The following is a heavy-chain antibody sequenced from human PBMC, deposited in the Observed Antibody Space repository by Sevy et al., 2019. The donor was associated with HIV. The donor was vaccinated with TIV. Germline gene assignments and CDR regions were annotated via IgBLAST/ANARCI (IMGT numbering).Heavy chain of an antibody. CDR3: VRYSMFAVGFNGMDV. CDR2: IHYSGNT. Sequence: SETLSLTCTVSGGSVSSGGHYWGWVRPPQGQGLEWIGYIHYSGNTNYNPSLKSPVTISVDTSKEQFSLKLSPVTAAVTAVYYCVRYSMFAVGFNGMDVWGQGTTVTVSS. V-gene: IGHV4-61*08. D-gene: IGHD3-3*02. CDR1: GGSVSSGGHY. J-gene: IGHJ6*02.